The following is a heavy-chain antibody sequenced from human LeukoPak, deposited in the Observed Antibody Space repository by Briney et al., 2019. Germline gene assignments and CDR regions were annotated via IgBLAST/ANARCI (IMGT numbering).Heavy chain of an antibody. V-gene: IGHV1-2*02. D-gene: IGHD3-10*01. CDR3: ARAMVRGVIADY. CDR2: INPNSGGT. CDR1: GYTFTGYY. Sequence: ASVKVSCKASGYTFTGYYMHWVRQAPGQGLEWMGWINPNSGGTNYAQKFQGRVTMTGDTSISTAYMELSRLRSDDTAVYYCARAMVRGVIADYWGQGTLVTVSS. J-gene: IGHJ4*02.